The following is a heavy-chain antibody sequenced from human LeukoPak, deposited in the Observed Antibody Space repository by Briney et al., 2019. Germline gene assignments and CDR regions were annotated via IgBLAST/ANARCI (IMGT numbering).Heavy chain of an antibody. Sequence: ASVKVSCKASGYTFTSYAMNWVRQAPGQGLEWMGFINPSGGSTSYAQKFQGRVTMTRDMSTSTVYMELSSLRSEDTAVYHCARNVGSGLDYWGQGTLVTVSS. CDR3: ARNVGSGLDY. D-gene: IGHD1-26*01. J-gene: IGHJ4*02. CDR1: GYTFTSYA. CDR2: INPSGGST. V-gene: IGHV1-46*01.